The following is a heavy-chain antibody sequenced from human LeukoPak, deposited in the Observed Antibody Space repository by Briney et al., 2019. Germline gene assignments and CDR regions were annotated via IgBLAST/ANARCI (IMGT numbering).Heavy chain of an antibody. J-gene: IGHJ4*02. D-gene: IGHD1-26*01. CDR1: GFAFTSHW. CDR2: ISGSGYST. CDR3: AQWSRYFDY. Sequence: GGSLRLSCGASGFAFTSHWMSWVRQAPGKGLEWVSAISGSGYSTYYADSVKGRFTISRDNSKNTLYLQMNSLRAEDTALYFCAQWSRYFDYWGQGALVTVSS. V-gene: IGHV3-23*01.